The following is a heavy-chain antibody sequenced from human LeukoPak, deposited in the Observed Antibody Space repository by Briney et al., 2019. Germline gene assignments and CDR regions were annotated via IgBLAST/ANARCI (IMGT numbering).Heavy chain of an antibody. CDR3: ARDERQWLDLDY. Sequence: GGSLRLSCAASGFTFSTYWMSWVRQAPGTGLEWVANIKHDGSEKYYVDSVKGRFTISRDNAENSLYLQMNSLRAEDTAVYYCARDERQWLDLDYWGQGTLVTVSS. CDR1: GFTFSTYW. V-gene: IGHV3-7*01. J-gene: IGHJ4*02. CDR2: IKHDGSEK. D-gene: IGHD6-19*01.